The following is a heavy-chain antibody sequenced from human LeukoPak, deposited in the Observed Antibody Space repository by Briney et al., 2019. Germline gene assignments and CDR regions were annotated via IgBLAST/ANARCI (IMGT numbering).Heavy chain of an antibody. CDR3: ARVPYSSGWYFDY. V-gene: IGHV1-18*01. Sequence: ASVKVSCEASGYTFTSYGISWVRQAPGQGLEWMGWISAYNGNTNYAQKFQGRVTMTRDTSISTAYMELSRLRSDDTAVYYCARVPYSSGWYFDYWGQGTLVTVSS. CDR2: ISAYNGNT. J-gene: IGHJ4*02. D-gene: IGHD6-19*01. CDR1: GYTFTSYG.